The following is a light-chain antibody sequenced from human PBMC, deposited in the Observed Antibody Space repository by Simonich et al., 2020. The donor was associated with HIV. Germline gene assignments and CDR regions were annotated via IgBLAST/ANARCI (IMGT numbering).Light chain of an antibody. Sequence: SYVLTQPPSVSVAPGKTARITCGGNNIETKRVHWYQQKPGKAPVLVVYDDSDRPSGIPWRLSGSNSGNTATLTISRVEAGDEADYYCQVWDSSSDHYVFGTGTKVTVL. CDR2: DDS. CDR1: NIETKR. J-gene: IGLJ1*01. CDR3: QVWDSSSDHYV. V-gene: IGLV3-21*03.